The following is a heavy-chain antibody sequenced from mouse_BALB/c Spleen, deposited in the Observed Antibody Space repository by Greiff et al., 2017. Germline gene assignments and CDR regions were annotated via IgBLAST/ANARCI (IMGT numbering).Heavy chain of an antibody. CDR3: ARWLLPAMDY. J-gene: IGHJ4*01. D-gene: IGHD2-3*01. Sequence: QVQLQQSGAELAKPGASVKMSCKASGYTFTSYWMHWVKQRPGQGLEWIGYINPSTGYTEYNQKFKDKATLTADKSSSTAYMQLSSLTSEDSAVYYCARWLLPAMDYWGQGTSVTVSS. CDR1: GYTFTSYW. CDR2: INPSTGYT. V-gene: IGHV1-7*01.